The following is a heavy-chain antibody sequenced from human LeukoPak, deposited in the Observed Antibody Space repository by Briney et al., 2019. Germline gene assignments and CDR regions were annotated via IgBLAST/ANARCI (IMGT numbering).Heavy chain of an antibody. J-gene: IGHJ5*02. Sequence: PGGSLRLSCAASGFTFSTYNMNWVRQAPGKGLEWVSYISSSSSTIYYADSVKGRFTISRDNAKNSLYLQMNSLRAEDTAVYYCARGVCSSTSCYANWFDPWGQGTLVTVSS. D-gene: IGHD2-2*01. V-gene: IGHV3-48*01. CDR1: GFTFSTYN. CDR3: ARGVCSSTSCYANWFDP. CDR2: ISSSSSTI.